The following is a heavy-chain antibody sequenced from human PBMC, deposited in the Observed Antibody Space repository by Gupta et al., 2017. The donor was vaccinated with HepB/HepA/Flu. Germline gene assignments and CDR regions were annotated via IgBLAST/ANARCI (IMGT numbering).Heavy chain of an antibody. CDR1: GFTFSSYA. CDR3: AKGSEAGNYDSTGLDV. J-gene: IGHJ6*02. Sequence: EVQLLESGGGLVQPGGSLRLSCVASGFTFSSYALSWVRQAPGKGLEWVSVISGSGGSTYYADSVKGRFTISRDNSKNMLYLQMNSLRAEDTAVYYCAKGSEAGNYDSTGLDVWGQGTTVTVSS. CDR2: ISGSGGST. D-gene: IGHD3-3*01. V-gene: IGHV3-23*01.